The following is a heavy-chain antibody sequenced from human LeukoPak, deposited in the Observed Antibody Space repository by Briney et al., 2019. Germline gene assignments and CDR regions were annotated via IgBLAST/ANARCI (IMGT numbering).Heavy chain of an antibody. V-gene: IGHV3-23*01. J-gene: IGHJ5*02. CDR1: GFTFSNYA. Sequence: GGSLRLSCAASGFTFSNYAMTWVRQAPGKGLEWVSDISSTGYITYYTDSVKGRFTISRDNSKNTLYLQMNSLRAEDTAVYYCARAIQGCSSTSCGINWLDLWGQGTLVTVSS. CDR3: ARAIQGCSSTSCGINWLDL. D-gene: IGHD2-2*01. CDR2: ISSTGYIT.